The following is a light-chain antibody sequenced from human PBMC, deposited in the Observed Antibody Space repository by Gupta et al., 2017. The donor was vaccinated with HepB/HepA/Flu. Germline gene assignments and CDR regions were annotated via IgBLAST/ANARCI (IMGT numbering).Light chain of an antibody. V-gene: IGLV2-14*03. CDR3: CSYRSSNTLFV. CDR1: SGDVGAYNY. Sequence: QSALTQPASVSGSPGQSVAIPCTGTSGDVGAYNYVSWYQQYPGKAPKVIIYDVSARHSGVSYRFSGAKSCNTASLTIPGLQAEDESDYYCCSYRSSNTLFVVGTGTKVTVL. CDR2: DVS. J-gene: IGLJ1*01.